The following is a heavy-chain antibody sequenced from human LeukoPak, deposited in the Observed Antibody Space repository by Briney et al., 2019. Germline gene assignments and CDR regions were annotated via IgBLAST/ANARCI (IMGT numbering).Heavy chain of an antibody. Sequence: SGGSLRLSCVASGLTLSNYYTTWVRQAPGKGLEYASSIGSGGYRFYGGSVKGRFSISRDNSQNTVYLQMNSLRGEDTAIYVYAKKLSDASSVFDFWGQGILVTVSS. J-gene: IGHJ4*02. CDR3: AKKLSDASSVFDF. CDR1: GLTLSNYY. CDR2: IGSGGYR. D-gene: IGHD6-6*01. V-gene: IGHV3-69-1*02.